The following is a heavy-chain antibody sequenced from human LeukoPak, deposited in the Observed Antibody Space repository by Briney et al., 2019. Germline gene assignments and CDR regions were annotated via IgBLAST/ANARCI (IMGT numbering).Heavy chain of an antibody. D-gene: IGHD6-19*01. CDR3: ARVLYSSSSDDMDV. CDR2: IKQDGSRT. V-gene: IGHV3-7*01. J-gene: IGHJ6*03. Sequence: GGSLRLSCAASGFIFSNYWMSWARQAPGKGLEWVANIKQDGSRTYYVGSVRGRFTISRDNAKNSLYLQMNGLRTEDTAVYYCARVLYSSSSDDMDVWGTGTTVTVS. CDR1: GFIFSNYW.